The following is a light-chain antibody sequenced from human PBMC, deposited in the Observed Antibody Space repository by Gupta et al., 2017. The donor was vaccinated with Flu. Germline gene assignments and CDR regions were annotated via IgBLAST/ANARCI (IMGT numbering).Light chain of an antibody. J-gene: IGLJ1*01. CDR2: GKH. Sequence: GYGLRCYFASWYQHRPGQAPLLVIYGKHNRPSGIPDRFSGSNSGSTASLTIAGAQAEDEADYYCNSRDTTSNHYVFGPGTTVTVL. V-gene: IGLV3-19*01. CDR1: GLRCYF. CDR3: NSRDTTSNHYV.